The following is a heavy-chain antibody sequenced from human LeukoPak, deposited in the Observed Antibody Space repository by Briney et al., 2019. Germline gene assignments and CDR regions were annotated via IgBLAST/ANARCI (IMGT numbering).Heavy chain of an antibody. CDR1: GFTFTRYA. CDR2: IPYDGSKQ. CDR3: AANWSLDY. J-gene: IGHJ4*02. D-gene: IGHD1-1*01. Sequence: GGSLRLSCAASGFTFTRYAMCWVRQAPGKGLEFVAIIPYDGSKQYYADSVKGRFTISRDNSKNTLYLQMDSLRGEDTAIYYCAANWSLDYWGQGIHVSVSS. V-gene: IGHV3-30*01.